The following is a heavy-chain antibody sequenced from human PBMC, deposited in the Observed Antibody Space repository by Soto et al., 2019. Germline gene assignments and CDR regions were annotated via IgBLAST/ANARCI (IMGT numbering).Heavy chain of an antibody. V-gene: IGHV4-59*12. D-gene: IGHD3-3*01. CDR2: IYYSGST. CDR3: ARGPLFSIRAY. J-gene: IGHJ4*02. CDR1: GGSISSYY. Sequence: SETLSLTCTVSGGSISSYYWSWIRQPPGKGLEWIGYIYYSGSTNYNPSLKSRVTVSVDTSKKQFSLKVTSVTAADTAVYYCARGPLFSIRAYWGQGALVTVSS.